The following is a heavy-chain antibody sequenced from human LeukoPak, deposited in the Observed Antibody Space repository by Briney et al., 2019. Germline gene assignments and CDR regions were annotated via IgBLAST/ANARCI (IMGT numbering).Heavy chain of an antibody. D-gene: IGHD5-24*01. V-gene: IGHV1-46*01. J-gene: IGHJ5*02. Sequence: ASVKVSCKASGYTFTSYYMHWVRQAPGQGLEWMGIINPSGGSTSYAQKFQGRATMTRDTSTSTVYMELSSLRSEDTAVYYCARDPRIRDGYNLGWFDPWGQGTLVTVSS. CDR2: INPSGGST. CDR3: ARDPRIRDGYNLGWFDP. CDR1: GYTFTSYY.